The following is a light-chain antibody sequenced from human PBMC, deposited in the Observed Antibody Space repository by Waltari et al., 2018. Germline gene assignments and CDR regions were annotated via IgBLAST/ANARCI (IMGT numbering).Light chain of an antibody. CDR2: GAS. CDR3: QQYDSSFT. V-gene: IGKV3-20*01. Sequence: EIVLTQSPGTLSLSPGERATLSCRASQSVDSTSLAWYQQKPGQAPRLLIYGASRRATGIPDRVSGSGSGTDFTLTISRLEPEDFAVYYCQQYDSSFTFGPGTKVDIK. J-gene: IGKJ3*01. CDR1: QSVDSTS.